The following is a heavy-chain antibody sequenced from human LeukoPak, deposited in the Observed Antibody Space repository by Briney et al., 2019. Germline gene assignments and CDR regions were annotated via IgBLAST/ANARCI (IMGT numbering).Heavy chain of an antibody. CDR1: GGSISSYY. CDR2: IYYSGST. CDR3: ARGQGWELLSQYYFDY. V-gene: IGHV4-59*12. Sequence: SETLSLTCTVSGGSISSYYWSWIRQPPGKGLEWIGYIYYSGSTGYNPSLKSRVIISIDTSKNQFSLKLSSVTAADTAVYYCARGQGWELLSQYYFDYWGQGTLVTVSS. D-gene: IGHD1-26*01. J-gene: IGHJ4*02.